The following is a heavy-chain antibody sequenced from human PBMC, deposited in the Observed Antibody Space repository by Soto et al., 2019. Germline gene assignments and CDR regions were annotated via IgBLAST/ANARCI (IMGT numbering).Heavy chain of an antibody. Sequence: QVQLVESGGGVVQPGRSLSLSCAASGFTFNNYGMHWVRQAPGKGLEWLAVIWNDGSNSSYANSVKGRFTISRDNSKNTLYLQMSSLRAEDTAVYYCARRQIPPPTRGAANARGGMDVWGQGTTVTVSS. CDR1: GFTFNNYG. V-gene: IGHV3-33*01. CDR3: ARRQIPPPTRGAANARGGMDV. D-gene: IGHD6-13*01. J-gene: IGHJ6*02. CDR2: IWNDGSNS.